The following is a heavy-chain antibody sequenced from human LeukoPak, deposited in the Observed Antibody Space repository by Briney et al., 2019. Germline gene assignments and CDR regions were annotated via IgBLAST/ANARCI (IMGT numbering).Heavy chain of an antibody. CDR3: ARQGLELWSSFDY. V-gene: IGHV4-59*01. D-gene: IGHD5-18*01. CDR1: GGSISSYY. Sequence: PSETLSLTCTVSGGSISSYYWSWIRQPPGKGLEWIGYIYYSGSTNYNPSLKSRVTISVDTSKNQFSLKLSSVTAADTAVYYCARQGLELWSSFDYWGQGTLVTVSS. CDR2: IYYSGST. J-gene: IGHJ4*02.